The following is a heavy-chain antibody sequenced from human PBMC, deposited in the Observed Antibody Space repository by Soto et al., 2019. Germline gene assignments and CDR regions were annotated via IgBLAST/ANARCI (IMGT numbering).Heavy chain of an antibody. D-gene: IGHD5-12*01. CDR2: IIPILGIA. J-gene: IGHJ4*02. Sequence: QVQLVQSGAEVKKPGSSVKVSCKASGGTFSSYTISWVRQAPGQGLEWMGRIIPILGIANYAQKFQGRVTITADKSTSTAYMELSSLRSEDTAVYYCAREGGYDLGDYWGQGTLVTVSS. V-gene: IGHV1-69*08. CDR1: GGTFSSYT. CDR3: AREGGYDLGDY.